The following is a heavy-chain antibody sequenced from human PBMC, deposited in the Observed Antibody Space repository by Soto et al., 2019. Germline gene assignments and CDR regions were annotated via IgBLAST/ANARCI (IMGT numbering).Heavy chain of an antibody. J-gene: IGHJ4*02. CDR2: IFYSGST. V-gene: IGHV4-59*12. CDR3: AAGGGLPRYY. CDR1: GGSIRSYY. D-gene: IGHD5-12*01. Sequence: PSATLSLTCTVSGGSIRSYYWSWIRQPPGKRLEWIGYIFYSGSTNYNPSLKSRVTISVDRSKNQFSLKLSSVTAADTAVYYCAAGGGLPRYYWGQGTLVTVSS.